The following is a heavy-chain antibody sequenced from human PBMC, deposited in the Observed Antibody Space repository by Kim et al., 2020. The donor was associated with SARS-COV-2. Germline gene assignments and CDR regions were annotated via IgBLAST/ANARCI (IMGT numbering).Heavy chain of an antibody. CDR1: GFTFSTYC. CDR2: INSNGRKI. CDR3: AKHFDPGGYYQIDD. D-gene: IGHD3-22*01. J-gene: IGHJ4*02. V-gene: IGHV3-23*01. Sequence: GGSLRLSCAASGFTFSTYCMNWVRQAPGKGLEWVSSINSNGRKIYYADSVKGRFSISRDNTENTLYLQMNSLRADDTAVYYCAKHFDPGGYYQIDDWGQGTLVTVSS.